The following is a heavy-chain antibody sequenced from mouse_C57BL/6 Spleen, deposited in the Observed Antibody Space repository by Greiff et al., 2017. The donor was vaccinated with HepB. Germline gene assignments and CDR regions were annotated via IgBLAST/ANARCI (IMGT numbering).Heavy chain of an antibody. Sequence: QVQLQQSGAELVRPGSSVKLSCKASGYTFTSYWMHWVKQRPIQGLEWIGNIDPSDSETHYNQKFKDKATLTVDKSSSTAYMQLSSLTSEDSAVYYCARGDGSDEGFAYWGQGTLVTVSA. CDR3: ARGDGSDEGFAY. V-gene: IGHV1-52*01. D-gene: IGHD2-3*01. J-gene: IGHJ3*01. CDR2: IDPSDSET. CDR1: GYTFTSYW.